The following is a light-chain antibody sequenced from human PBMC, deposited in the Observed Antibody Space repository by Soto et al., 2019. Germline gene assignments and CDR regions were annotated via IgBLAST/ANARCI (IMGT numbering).Light chain of an antibody. Sequence: QSALTQPASVSGSPGQSITISCTGTSSDVGAYNYVSWYQQHPGKAPKLMIYEVTNRPSGVSNRFSGSKSGNTASLTISGLQPEDEAEYHCSSYAGYSTSVVFGGGTKLTVL. J-gene: IGLJ2*01. CDR3: SSYAGYSTSVV. CDR2: EVT. V-gene: IGLV2-23*02. CDR1: SSDVGAYNY.